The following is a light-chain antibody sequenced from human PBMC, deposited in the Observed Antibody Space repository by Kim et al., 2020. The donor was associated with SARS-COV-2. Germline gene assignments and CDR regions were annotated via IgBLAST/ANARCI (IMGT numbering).Light chain of an antibody. CDR1: QSISSW. CDR2: KAS. V-gene: IGKV1-5*03. J-gene: IGKJ2*01. CDR3: QQYNTYPYT. Sequence: SASVGDRVTSTCRASQSISSWLAWYQQKPGKAPKLLIYKASSLESGVPSRFSGSGSGTEFTLTISSLQPGDFATYHCQQYNTYPYTFGQGTKLEI.